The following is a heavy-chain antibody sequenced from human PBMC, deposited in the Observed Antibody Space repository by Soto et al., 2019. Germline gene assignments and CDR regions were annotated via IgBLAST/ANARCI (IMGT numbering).Heavy chain of an antibody. CDR2: ISFDVSTE. J-gene: IGHJ6*02. D-gene: IGHD3-10*01. CDR3: ARSRHGSGSYTHFYYGLGV. CDR1: GFTFISYA. Sequence: QVQLVESGGGVVQPGRSLRLSCAASGFTFISYAMHWVRQAPGKGLEWVAVISFDVSTEYYADSVKGRFTISRDNSMNTVYLQMNSLRSEDTAVYYCARSRHGSGSYTHFYYGLGVWGQGTTVTVSS. V-gene: IGHV3-30-3*01.